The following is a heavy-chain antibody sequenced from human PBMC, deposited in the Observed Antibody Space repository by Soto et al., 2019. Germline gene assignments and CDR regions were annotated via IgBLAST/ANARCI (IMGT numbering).Heavy chain of an antibody. CDR3: ARDTGWLGGPYFDY. V-gene: IGHV4-59*01. D-gene: IGHD5-18*01. CDR2: IYYSGST. CDR1: GGSISSYY. Sequence: SETLSLTCTVSGGSISSYYWSWIRQPPGKGLEWIGYIYYSGSTNYNPSLKSRVTISVDTSKNQFSLKLSSVTAADTAVYYCARDTGWLGGPYFDYWGQGTLVTVSS. J-gene: IGHJ4*02.